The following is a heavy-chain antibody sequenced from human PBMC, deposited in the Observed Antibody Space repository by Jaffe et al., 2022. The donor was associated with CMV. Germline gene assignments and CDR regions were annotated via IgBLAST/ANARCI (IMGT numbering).Heavy chain of an antibody. CDR1: GGSISSSSYY. CDR3: ARPFSVWSDDYMDV. J-gene: IGHJ6*03. V-gene: IGHV4-39*01. D-gene: IGHD3-10*01. CDR2: IYYSGST. Sequence: QLQLQESGPGLVKPSETLSLTCTVSGGSISSSSYYWGWIRQPPGKGLEWIGSIYYSGSTYYNPSLKSRVTISVDTSKNQFSLKLSSVTAADTAVYYCARPFSVWSDDYMDVWGKGTTVTVSS.